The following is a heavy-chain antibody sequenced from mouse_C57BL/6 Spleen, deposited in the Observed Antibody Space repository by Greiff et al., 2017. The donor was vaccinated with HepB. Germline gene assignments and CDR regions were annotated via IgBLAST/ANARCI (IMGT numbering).Heavy chain of an antibody. Sequence: QVQLQQPGAELVRPGSSVKLSCKASGYTFTSYWMDWVKQRPGQGLEWIGNIYPSDSETHYNQKFKDKATLTVDKSSSTAYMQLSSLTSEDSAVYYCARRGYGSSYNYFDYWGQGTTLTVSS. J-gene: IGHJ2*01. CDR1: GYTFTSYW. CDR3: ARRGYGSSYNYFDY. V-gene: IGHV1-61*01. D-gene: IGHD1-1*01. CDR2: IYPSDSET.